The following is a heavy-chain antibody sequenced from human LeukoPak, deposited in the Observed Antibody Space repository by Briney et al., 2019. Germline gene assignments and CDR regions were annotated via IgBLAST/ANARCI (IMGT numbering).Heavy chain of an antibody. V-gene: IGHV3-11*04. CDR1: GFTFSDYY. CDR2: ISSSGSTI. Sequence: GGSLRLSCAASGFTFSDYYMSWIRQAPGKGLEWVSYISSSGSTIYHADSVKGRFTISRDNAKNSLYLQMNSLRAEDTAVYYGVRGSLASGVGVYYYYDLDVWGKGTTVTVSS. CDR3: VRGSLASGVGVYYYYDLDV. D-gene: IGHD3-3*01. J-gene: IGHJ6*03.